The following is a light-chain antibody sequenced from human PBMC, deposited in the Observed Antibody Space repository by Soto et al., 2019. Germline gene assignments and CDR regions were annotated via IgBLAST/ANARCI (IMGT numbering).Light chain of an antibody. CDR2: EVN. CDR1: SSDVGGYNY. Sequence: QCVLTQPPSASGSPGQSVTISCTGTSSDVGGYNYVSWYQQHPGKAPKLMIYEVNKRPSGVPDRFSGSKSGNTASLTVSGLQAEDEAYYYCSSYAGSNNFGVFGPGTKVTVL. V-gene: IGLV2-8*01. J-gene: IGLJ1*01. CDR3: SSYAGSNNFGV.